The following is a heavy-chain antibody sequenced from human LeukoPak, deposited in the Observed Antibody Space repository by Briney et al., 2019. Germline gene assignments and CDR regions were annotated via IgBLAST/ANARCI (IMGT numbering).Heavy chain of an antibody. V-gene: IGHV3-48*04. D-gene: IGHD2-2*01. CDR3: ARDTRGESDY. CDR2: ISSSSSTI. CDR1: GFTFSSYS. J-gene: IGHJ4*02. Sequence: GSLRLSCAASGFTFSSYSMNWVRQAPGKGLEWVSYISSSSSTIYYADSVKGRFTISRDNAKNSLYLQMNSLRGEDTAVYYCARDTRGESDYWGQGTLVTVSS.